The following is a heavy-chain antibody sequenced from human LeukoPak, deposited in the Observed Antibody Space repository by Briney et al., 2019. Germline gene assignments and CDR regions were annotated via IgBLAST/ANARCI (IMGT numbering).Heavy chain of an antibody. CDR2: VNPNSGNT. CDR1: GYTFTSYD. Sequence: EASVKVSCKASGYTFTSYDINWVRQATGQGLEWMGWVNPNSGNTVYAQKFQGRVTMTRNTSINTAYMELSSLKSEDTAVYYCARGRFSSGYYLDFWAQGTLVTVSS. V-gene: IGHV1-8*01. J-gene: IGHJ4*02. D-gene: IGHD3-22*01. CDR3: ARGRFSSGYYLDF.